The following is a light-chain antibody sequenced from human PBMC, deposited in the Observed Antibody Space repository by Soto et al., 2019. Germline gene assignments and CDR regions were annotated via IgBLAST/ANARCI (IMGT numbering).Light chain of an antibody. J-gene: IGKJ4*01. CDR1: QRVSNY. Sequence: EIVLTQSPATLSLSPGETASLSCRASQRVSNYLAWYQQKPGQPPRLLIYDASNRATGIPPRFSGSGFGTDFTLTISSPETEDYAVYYCQQRYKWPLLTFGGGTRVEI. V-gene: IGKV3-11*01. CDR2: DAS. CDR3: QQRYKWPLLT.